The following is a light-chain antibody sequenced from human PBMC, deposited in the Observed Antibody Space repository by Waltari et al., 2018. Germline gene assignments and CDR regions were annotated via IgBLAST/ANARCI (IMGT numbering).Light chain of an antibody. CDR1: SGDVGFSNY. Sequence: QSALTQPASVSGSPGQSITISCPGTSGDVGFSNYVPWYQQFPGQVPIFLISEVNIRPSGVSTRFSASKSGNTASLTISGLQSEDEADYYCASHTSRGTWVFGGGTKVTVL. J-gene: IGLJ3*02. CDR2: EVN. V-gene: IGLV2-14*01. CDR3: ASHTSRGTWV.